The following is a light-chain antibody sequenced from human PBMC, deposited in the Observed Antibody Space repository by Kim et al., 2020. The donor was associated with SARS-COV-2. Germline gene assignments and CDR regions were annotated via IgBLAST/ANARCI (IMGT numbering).Light chain of an antibody. CDR1: QGITNY. V-gene: IGKV1-27*01. CDR2: AAS. CDR3: KNYNGAPWT. J-gene: IGKJ1*01. Sequence: ASVADRAPNATRASQGITNYLDWYKQKTGTVPELLISAASTLQSGVPSRFSGSGSETDFTLTISSLQPEDVAPYYCKNYNGAPWTFRQGTTVDIK.